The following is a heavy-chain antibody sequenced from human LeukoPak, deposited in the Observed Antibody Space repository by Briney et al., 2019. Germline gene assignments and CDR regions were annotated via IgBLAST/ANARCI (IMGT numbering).Heavy chain of an antibody. V-gene: IGHV3-7*01. J-gene: IGHJ4*02. CDR2: IKQDGGET. Sequence: GGSLRLSCEGFGLTFSRDWMSWVRQAPGKGLEWVANIKQDGGETYYGDSVKGRFTISRDNAKNSLYLQMNSLRAEDTAVYYCARDSDSTVVTPVIDYWGQGTLVTVSS. CDR1: GLTFSRDW. D-gene: IGHD4-23*01. CDR3: ARDSDSTVVTPVIDY.